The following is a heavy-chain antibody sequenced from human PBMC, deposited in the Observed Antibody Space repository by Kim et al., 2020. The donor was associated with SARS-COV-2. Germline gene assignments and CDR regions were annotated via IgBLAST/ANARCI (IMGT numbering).Heavy chain of an antibody. V-gene: IGHV4-34*01. CDR3: ARGLNKLWFGVGNWFDP. Sequence: LKSRVTISVDTSKNQFSLKLSSVTAADTAVYYCARGLNKLWFGVGNWFDPWGQGTLVTVSS. D-gene: IGHD3-10*01. J-gene: IGHJ5*02.